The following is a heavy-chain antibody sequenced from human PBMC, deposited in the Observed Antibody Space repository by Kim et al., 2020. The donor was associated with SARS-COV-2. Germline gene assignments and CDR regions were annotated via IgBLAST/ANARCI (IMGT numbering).Heavy chain of an antibody. Sequence: SRRFQGSVTITRDTSAGTAYMELSSLRSEDTAVYYCARAPREGYYYGMDVWGQGTTVTVSS. CDR3: ARAPREGYYYGMDV. V-gene: IGHV1-3*01. J-gene: IGHJ6*02.